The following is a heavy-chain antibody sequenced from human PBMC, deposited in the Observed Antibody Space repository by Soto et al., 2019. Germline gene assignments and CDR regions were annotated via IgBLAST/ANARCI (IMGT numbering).Heavy chain of an antibody. CDR3: TRDGGIAARHPGGY. CDR1: GYTFISYD. V-gene: IGHV1-8*01. J-gene: IGHJ4*02. CDR2: MNPNSGHT. Sequence: QVQLVQSGAEVKKPGASVKVSCKASGYTFISYDINWVRQATGQGLEWMGWMNPNSGHTGYAQKFQGRVNMTWNTSISTAYMELSSLRSEDTAMYYCTRDGGIAARHPGGYWGQGTLVTVSS. D-gene: IGHD6-6*01.